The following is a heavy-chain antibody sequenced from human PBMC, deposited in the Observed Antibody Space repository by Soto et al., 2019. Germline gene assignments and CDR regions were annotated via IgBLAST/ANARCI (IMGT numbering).Heavy chain of an antibody. CDR2: VYYTGST. CDR3: ARGRTVRNYADDSSDYFYFFDY. D-gene: IGHD3-22*01. J-gene: IGHJ4*02. V-gene: IGHV4-59*01. Sequence: SETLSLTCTVSGDSISTFYCGWIRQSPGKELEWIGYVYYTGSTNYNPSLKSRVTISVDRSKNQFSLKLTSANAADTAVYYCARGRTVRNYADDSSDYFYFFDYWGQGTQVTVS. CDR1: GDSISTFY.